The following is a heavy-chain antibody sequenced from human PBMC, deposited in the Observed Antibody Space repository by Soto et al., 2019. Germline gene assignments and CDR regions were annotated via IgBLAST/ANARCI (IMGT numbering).Heavy chain of an antibody. CDR1: GFTFSTFS. D-gene: IGHD1-26*01. V-gene: IGHV3-48*02. CDR2: IGGSGGSI. Sequence: EVQLVESGGGLVQTGGSLRLSCAVSGFTFSTFSMNWVRQAPGKGLGWLSYIGGSGGSISYADSVKGRFTISRDNGKNTLYLQMSSLRDEVTAVYYCARDLAWAFDSWGQGALVTVSS. J-gene: IGHJ4*02. CDR3: ARDLAWAFDS.